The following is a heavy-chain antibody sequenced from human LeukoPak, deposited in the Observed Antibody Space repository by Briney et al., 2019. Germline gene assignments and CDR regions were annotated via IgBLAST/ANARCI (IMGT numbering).Heavy chain of an antibody. CDR1: GFTFDDYG. CDR2: INSDGSST. J-gene: IGHJ4*02. Sequence: GGSLRLSCAASGFTFDDYGMSWVRQAPGKGLVWVSRINSDGSSTSYADSVKGRFTISRDNAKNTLYLQMNSLRVEDTAVYYCARDWNYVDYWGQGTLVTVSS. V-gene: IGHV3-74*01. CDR3: ARDWNYVDY. D-gene: IGHD1-1*01.